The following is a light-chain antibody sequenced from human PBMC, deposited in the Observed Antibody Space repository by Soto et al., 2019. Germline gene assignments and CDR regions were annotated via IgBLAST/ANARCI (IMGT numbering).Light chain of an antibody. CDR2: DAS. CDR3: QQRYNWPNT. J-gene: IGKJ2*01. Sequence: EIVLTQSPATLSLSPGERATLSCRTSQSVGPYLAWYQHNPGQAPRLLIYDASNRATGIPARFSGSGSGTDFTLTISSPKPEDFAVYYCQQRYNWPNTLGQGTKLEIK. CDR1: QSVGPY. V-gene: IGKV3-11*01.